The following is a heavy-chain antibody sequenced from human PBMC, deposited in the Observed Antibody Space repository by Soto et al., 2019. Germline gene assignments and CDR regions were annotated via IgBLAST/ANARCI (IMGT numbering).Heavy chain of an antibody. Sequence: QVQLVESGGGVVQPGTSLRLSCVGSGFTFRSYVIHWVRQAPGKGLEWVALTSYDGSNKYYDDSVKGRFTIYRYNTRNTVDRQMDSLQVEDTALYHSARCGPTGGLDVWGQGTLVSVSS. V-gene: IGHV3-30*19. CDR2: TSYDGSNK. J-gene: IGHJ4*02. D-gene: IGHD2-21*01. CDR1: GFTFRSYV. CDR3: ARCGPTGGLDV.